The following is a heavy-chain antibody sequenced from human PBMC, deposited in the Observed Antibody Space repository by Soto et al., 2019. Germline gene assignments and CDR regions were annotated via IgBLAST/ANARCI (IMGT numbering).Heavy chain of an antibody. CDR3: ARSQGNQQLMYYDGMDV. CDR1: GGSISSGGDY. V-gene: IGHV4-31*03. J-gene: IGHJ6*02. D-gene: IGHD6-13*01. Sequence: QVQLQESGPGLVKPSQTLSLTCTVAGGSISSGGDYWSWIRQHPGKGLECSGNIYYSGSTHYNPSLKSRVTISVDTSKNQFSLKLSSVTAADTAMYYCARSQGNQQLMYYDGMDVWGQGTTVTVSS. CDR2: IYYSGST.